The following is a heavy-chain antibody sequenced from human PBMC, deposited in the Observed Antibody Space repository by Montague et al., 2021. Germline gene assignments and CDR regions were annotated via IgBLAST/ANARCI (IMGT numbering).Heavy chain of an antibody. CDR1: GGSISSGGYH. Sequence: TLSLTCTVSGGSISSGGYHWSWIRQHPGKGLEWIGYIYYSGSTYYNPSLKSRVTMSIDTSENHFSLKLNSVTAADTAVDYCARAFGEPPPPFYFYMDVWGKGTTVSVSS. D-gene: IGHD3-10*01. CDR2: IYYSGST. V-gene: IGHV4-31*03. J-gene: IGHJ6*03. CDR3: ARAFGEPPPPFYFYMDV.